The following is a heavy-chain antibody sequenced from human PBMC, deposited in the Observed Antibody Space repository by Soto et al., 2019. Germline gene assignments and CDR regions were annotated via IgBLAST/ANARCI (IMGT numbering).Heavy chain of an antibody. CDR3: ARLDCVTTSCHFDY. J-gene: IGHJ4*02. CDR1: GGSVSSASYY. CDR2: IYYSGST. V-gene: IGHV4-61*01. Sequence: PSETLSLTCTVSGGSVSSASYYWSWIRQPPGKGLEWIGYIYYSGSTNCNPSLQSRVTMSIDTSKNQLSLRLRSVTAADAAVYYCARLDCVTTSCHFDYWGQGALVTVSS. D-gene: IGHD2-2*01.